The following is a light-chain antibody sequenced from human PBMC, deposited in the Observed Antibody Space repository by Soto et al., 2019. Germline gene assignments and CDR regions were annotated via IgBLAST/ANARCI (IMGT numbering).Light chain of an antibody. Sequence: TRAVSAGGVALGGCLASQSVRSNLAWYQQKPGQAPRLLIYGASTRATGIPAGLSGSGSGTEFTLTIRCLQSEESALSNCQQHNTWARRFGQGTKVDI. CDR1: QSVRSN. CDR3: QQHNTWARR. J-gene: IGKJ1*01. V-gene: IGKV3-15*01. CDR2: GAS.